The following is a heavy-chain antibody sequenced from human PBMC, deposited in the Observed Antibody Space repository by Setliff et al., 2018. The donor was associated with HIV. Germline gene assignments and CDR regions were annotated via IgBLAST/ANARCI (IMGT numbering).Heavy chain of an antibody. CDR3: ARQTVTVGIPGYFDS. CDR1: GDTFSTSA. Sequence: GASVKVSCKAPGDTFSTSALSWVRQAPGQGLEWMGGIIPVFRMTDYAEKFQGRLIISADPSTNTAYMELSSLRSEDTAVYYCARQTVTVGIPGYFDSWGRGTLVTVSS. CDR2: IIPVFRMT. D-gene: IGHD6-13*01. J-gene: IGHJ4*02. V-gene: IGHV1-69*10.